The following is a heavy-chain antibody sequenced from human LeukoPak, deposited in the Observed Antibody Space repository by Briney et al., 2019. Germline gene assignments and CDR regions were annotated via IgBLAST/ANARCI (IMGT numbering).Heavy chain of an antibody. D-gene: IGHD2-2*02. V-gene: IGHV1-69*13. CDR3: TGGYCSSTSCYSPLDY. CDR2: IIPIFGTA. CDR1: GGTFSSYA. Sequence: GASVKVSCKASGGTFSSYAISWVRQAPGQGLEWMGGIIPIFGTANYAQKFQGRVTITADESTSTAYMELSSLRSEDTAVYYCTGGYCSSTSCYSPLDYWGQGTLVTVSS. J-gene: IGHJ4*02.